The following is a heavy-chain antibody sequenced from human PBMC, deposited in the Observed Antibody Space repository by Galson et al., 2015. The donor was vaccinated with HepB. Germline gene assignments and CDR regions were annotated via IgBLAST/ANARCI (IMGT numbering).Heavy chain of an antibody. CDR2: INPNSGGT. D-gene: IGHD3-3*01. J-gene: IGHJ4*02. V-gene: IGHV1-2*02. Sequence: SVKVSCKASGYTFTGYYMHWVRQAPGQGLEWMGWINPNSGGTNYAQKFQGRVTMTRDTSISTAYMELSRLRSDDTAVYYCARSTGSDVTIFGVVITPGLLDYWGQGTLVTVSS. CDR1: GYTFTGYY. CDR3: ARSTGSDVTIFGVVITPGLLDY.